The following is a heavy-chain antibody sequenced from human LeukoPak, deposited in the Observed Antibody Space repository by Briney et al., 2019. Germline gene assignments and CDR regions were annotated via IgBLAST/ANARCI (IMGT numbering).Heavy chain of an antibody. CDR2: SKSKTDGGAI. D-gene: IGHD3-22*01. CDR1: GFIFKNAW. J-gene: IGHJ4*02. CDR3: YYEGF. V-gene: IGHV3-15*01. Sequence: PGGSLRLSCAASGFIFKNAWLRWVRQAPGKGLEWVGRSKSKTDGGAIDYAAPVKGRFTISRDDSRSMLFLQMSSLKTEDTAVYHCYYEGFWGQGTLVTVSS.